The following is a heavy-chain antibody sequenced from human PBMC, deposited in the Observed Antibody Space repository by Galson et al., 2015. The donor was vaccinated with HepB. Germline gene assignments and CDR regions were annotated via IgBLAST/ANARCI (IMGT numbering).Heavy chain of an antibody. CDR3: ASEGELVRGYYYGMDV. J-gene: IGHJ6*02. Sequence: SLRLSCAASGFTFSSYAMSWVRQAPGKGLEWVSATSGSGGGTYYADSVKGRFTISRDNSKNTLYLQMNSLRAEDTAVYYCASEGELVRGYYYGMDVWGQGTTVTVSS. CDR2: TSGSGGGT. CDR1: GFTFSSYA. D-gene: IGHD6-6*01. V-gene: IGHV3-23*01.